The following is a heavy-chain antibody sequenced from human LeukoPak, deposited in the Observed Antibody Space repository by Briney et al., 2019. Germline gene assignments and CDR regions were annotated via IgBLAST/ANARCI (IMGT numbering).Heavy chain of an antibody. V-gene: IGHV3-21*01. CDR1: GFTFSSYS. J-gene: IGHJ6*02. D-gene: IGHD3-22*01. CDR2: ISSSSSYI. CDR3: ARATDSRPFYYGLDV. Sequence: PGGSLRLSCAASGFTFSSYSMNWVRQAPGKGLEWVSSISSSSSYIYYADSVKGRFTISRDNAKNSLHLQMISLRADDTAVYYCARATDSRPFYYGLDVWGQGTLVTVSS.